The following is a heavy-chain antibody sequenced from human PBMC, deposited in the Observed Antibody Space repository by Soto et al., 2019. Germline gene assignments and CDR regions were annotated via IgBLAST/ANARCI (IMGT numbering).Heavy chain of an antibody. Sequence: SETLSLTCTVSGGSISSYYWSWIRQPPGKGLEWIGYIYYSGSTNYNPSLKSRVTISVDTSKNQFSLKLSSVTAADTAVYYCARQWLPRGQFDYWGQGTLVTVSS. V-gene: IGHV4-59*01. CDR3: ARQWLPRGQFDY. CDR1: GGSISSYY. J-gene: IGHJ4*02. D-gene: IGHD6-19*01. CDR2: IYYSGST.